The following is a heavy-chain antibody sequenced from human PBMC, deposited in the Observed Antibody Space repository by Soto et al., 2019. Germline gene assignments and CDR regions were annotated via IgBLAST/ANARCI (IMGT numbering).Heavy chain of an antibody. CDR3: ARDCSGRAPWAYYYYYMDV. CDR1: GYTFTSYD. CDR2: MNPNSGNT. J-gene: IGHJ6*03. D-gene: IGHD2-21*02. V-gene: IGHV1-8*01. Sequence: QVPLVQSGAEVKKPGASVKVSCKASGYTFTSYDINWVRQATGQGLEWMGWMNPNSGNTGYAQKFQGRVTMTRNTSISTAYMELSSLRSEDTAVYYCARDCSGRAPWAYYYYYMDVWGKGTTVTVSS.